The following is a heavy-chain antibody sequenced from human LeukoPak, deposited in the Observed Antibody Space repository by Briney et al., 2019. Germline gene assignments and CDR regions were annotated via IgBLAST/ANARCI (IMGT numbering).Heavy chain of an antibody. CDR2: IRSKAYGGTT. J-gene: IGHJ4*02. CDR3: TRDFREYDILTGYYGGYYFDY. CDR1: GFTFGDYA. D-gene: IGHD3-9*01. V-gene: IGHV3-49*03. Sequence: GGSLRLSCTASGFTFGDYAMSWFRQAPGKGLEWVGSIRSKAYGGTTEYAASVKGRFTISRDDSKSIAYLQMNSLKTEDKAVYYCTRDFREYDILTGYYGGYYFDYWGQGTLVTVSS.